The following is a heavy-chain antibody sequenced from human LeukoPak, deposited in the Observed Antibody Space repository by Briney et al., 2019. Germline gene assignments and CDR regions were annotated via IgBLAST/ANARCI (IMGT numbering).Heavy chain of an antibody. J-gene: IGHJ4*02. CDR3: ARAIYYDSSGYFQGGFDY. D-gene: IGHD3-22*01. CDR2: ISYDGSNK. CDR1: GFTFSSYA. V-gene: IGHV3-30*01. Sequence: GRSLKLSCAASGFTFSSYAMHWGRPGPGKGVEWVAVISYDGSNKYYADSVKGRFTISRDNSKNTLYLQMNSLRAEDTAVYYCARAIYYDSSGYFQGGFDYWGQGTLVTVSS.